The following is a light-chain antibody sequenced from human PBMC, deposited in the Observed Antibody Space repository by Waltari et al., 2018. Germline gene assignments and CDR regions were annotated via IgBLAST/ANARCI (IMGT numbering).Light chain of an antibody. CDR1: SSDIGYYHY. CDR3: SSFTTRNTWV. CDR2: DFS. J-gene: IGLJ3*02. V-gene: IGLV2-14*03. Sequence: QSALTQPASVSGSPGQSITISCTGTSSDIGYYHYVSWYQHHPGTAPTLMIYDFSNPPSGVSNRFSGSKSGDTASLTISGLQAEDEAEYYCSSFTTRNTWVFGGGTKLTVL.